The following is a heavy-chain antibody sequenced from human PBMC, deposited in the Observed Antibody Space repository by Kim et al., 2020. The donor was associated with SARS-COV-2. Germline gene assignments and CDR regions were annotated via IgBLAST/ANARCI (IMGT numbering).Heavy chain of an antibody. CDR1: GFTFSSYS. Sequence: GGSLRLSCAASGFTFSSYSMNWVRQAPGKGLEWFSYISSSSSTIYYADSVKGRFTISRDNAKNSLYLQMNSLRDEDTAVYYCARDRYCSSTSCYERVYYYYYGMAVWGQGTTVTVSS. D-gene: IGHD2-2*01. CDR2: ISSSSSTI. J-gene: IGHJ6*02. V-gene: IGHV3-48*02. CDR3: ARDRYCSSTSCYERVYYYYYGMAV.